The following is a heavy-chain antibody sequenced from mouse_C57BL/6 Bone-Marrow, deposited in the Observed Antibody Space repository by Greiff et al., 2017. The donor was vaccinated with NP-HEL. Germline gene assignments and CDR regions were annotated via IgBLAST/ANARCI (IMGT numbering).Heavy chain of an antibody. CDR1: GFTFSSYA. CDR2: ISDGGSYT. D-gene: IGHD1-1*01. J-gene: IGHJ1*03. Sequence: DVQLVESGGGLVKPGGSLKLSCAASGFTFSSYAMSWVRQTPEKRLEWVATISDGGSYTYYPDNVKGRFTISRDNAKNNLYLQMSHLKSEDTAMYYCARGIYYYGSSYDWYFDVWGTGTTVTVSS. V-gene: IGHV5-4*01. CDR3: ARGIYYYGSSYDWYFDV.